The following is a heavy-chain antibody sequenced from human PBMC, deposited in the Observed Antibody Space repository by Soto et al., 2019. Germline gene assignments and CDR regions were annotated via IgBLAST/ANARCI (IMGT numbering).Heavy chain of an antibody. J-gene: IGHJ4*02. CDR3: ARDLRPSTYYYDSSGHEGFDY. CDR1: GGSISSYY. D-gene: IGHD3-22*01. Sequence: SETLSLTCTVSGGSISSYYWSWIRQPPGKGLEWIGYIYYSGSTNYNPSLKSRVTISVDTSKNQFSLKLSSVTAADTAVYYCARDLRPSTYYYDSSGHEGFDYWGLGTLVTVSS. CDR2: IYYSGST. V-gene: IGHV4-59*01.